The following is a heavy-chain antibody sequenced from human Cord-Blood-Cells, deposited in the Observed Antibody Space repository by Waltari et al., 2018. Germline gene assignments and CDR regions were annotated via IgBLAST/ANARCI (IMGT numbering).Heavy chain of an antibody. CDR1: GFTSSSYS. CDR2: ISSSSSYI. V-gene: IGHV3-21*01. CDR3: ARAVPDAFDI. J-gene: IGHJ3*02. Sequence: EVQLVESGGGLVKPGGSLRLSCGASGFTSSSYSMNWVRQAPGKGLEWVSSISSSSSYIYYADSVKGRFTISRDNAKNSLYLQMNSLRAEDTAVYYCARAVPDAFDIWGQGTMVTVSS.